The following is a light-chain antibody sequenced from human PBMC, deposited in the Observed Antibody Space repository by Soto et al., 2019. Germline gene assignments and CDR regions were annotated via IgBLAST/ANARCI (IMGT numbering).Light chain of an antibody. J-gene: IGKJ5*01. CDR3: HQYNFWPT. CDR2: AAS. CDR1: QTFDTN. V-gene: IGKV3-15*01. Sequence: EIVMTQSPGTLSVSPGERATLSCRASQTFDTNLAWYQQKPGQAPRLLIFAASTRATGVPARFSGGGSGTEFTLTINSLQSEDFAVYFCHQYNFWPTFGQGTRLEIK.